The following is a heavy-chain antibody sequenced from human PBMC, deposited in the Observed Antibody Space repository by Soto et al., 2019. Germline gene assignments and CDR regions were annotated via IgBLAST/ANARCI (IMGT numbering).Heavy chain of an antibody. J-gene: IGHJ4*02. CDR2: IYYSGST. CDR1: GGSISSGGYY. CDR3: AGRLMPASRPTGLDS. V-gene: IGHV4-30-4*01. Sequence: PSETLSLTCTVSGGSISSGGYYWSWIRQPPGKGLEWIGYIYYSGSTYYNPSLKSRVTISVDTSKNQFSLKLSSVTAADTSVYYCAGRLMPASRPTGLDSWGQGTRVTVSS. D-gene: IGHD2-2*01.